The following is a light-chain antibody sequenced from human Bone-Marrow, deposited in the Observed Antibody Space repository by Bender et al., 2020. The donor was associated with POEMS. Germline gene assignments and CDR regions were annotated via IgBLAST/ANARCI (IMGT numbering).Light chain of an antibody. V-gene: IGLV3-1*01. CDR2: EDN. Sequence: LTQPPSVSVSPGQTASVTCSGDKLGDKHVSWYQHKPGQSPVLVIYEDNRRPSGIPERFSGSNSGNTATLTISGTQPMDEADYYCQAWDLNSVIFGGGAKLTVL. CDR1: KLGDKH. J-gene: IGLJ2*01. CDR3: QAWDLNSVI.